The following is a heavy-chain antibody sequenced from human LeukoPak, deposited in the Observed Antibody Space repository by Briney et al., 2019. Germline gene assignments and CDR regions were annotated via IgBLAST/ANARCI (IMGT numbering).Heavy chain of an antibody. CDR3: ARGTGYCSGGSCGSY. D-gene: IGHD2-15*01. V-gene: IGHV3-7*01. CDR1: EFTFSNYW. Sequence: GGSLRLSCAGSEFTFSNYWMSWVRQAPGKGLEWVANIKEDGSRKNYVDSVKGRFTISRDNAKNLLYLQMNSLRAEDTAVYYCARGTGYCSGGSCGSYWGQGTLVAVSS. CDR2: IKEDGSRK. J-gene: IGHJ4*02.